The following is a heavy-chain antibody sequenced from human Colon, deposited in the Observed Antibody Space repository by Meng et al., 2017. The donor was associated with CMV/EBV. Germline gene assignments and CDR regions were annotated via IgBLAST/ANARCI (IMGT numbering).Heavy chain of an antibody. CDR1: GFTFSSYG. CDR2: IRYDGSNK. CDR3: ARGAKLVGGGLYFDY. J-gene: IGHJ4*02. V-gene: IGHV3-30*02. Sequence: GESLKISCAASGFTFSSYGMHWVRQAPGKGLEWVAFIRYDGSNKYYADSVKGRFTISRDNSKNTLYLQMNSLRAEDTAVYYCARGAKLVGGGLYFDYWGLGTLVTVSS. D-gene: IGHD1-26*01.